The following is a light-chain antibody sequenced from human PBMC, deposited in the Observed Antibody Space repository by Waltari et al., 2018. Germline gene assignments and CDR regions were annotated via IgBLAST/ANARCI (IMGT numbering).Light chain of an antibody. CDR2: WAS. V-gene: IGKV4-1*01. CDR1: QSVLYSSTNKNY. Sequence: DIVMTQSPDSLAVSLGERATINCKSSQSVLYSSTNKNYLAWYQQKPGQPPKLLIYWASTRESGVPDRVSGSGSGTDFTLTISSLQAEDVAVYYCQQYYSTPRTFGQGTKVEIK. J-gene: IGKJ1*01. CDR3: QQYYSTPRT.